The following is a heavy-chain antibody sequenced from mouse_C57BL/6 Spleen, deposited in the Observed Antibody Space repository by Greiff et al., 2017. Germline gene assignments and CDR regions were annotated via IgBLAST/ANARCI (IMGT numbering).Heavy chain of an antibody. Sequence: EVKLMESGGGLVQPGGSMKLSCAASGFTFSDAWMDWVRQSPEKGLEWVAEIRNKANNHATYYAESVKGRFTISRDDSKSSVYLQMNSLRAEDTGIYYCTRRGNYYGSSYDYWGQGTTLTVSS. J-gene: IGHJ2*01. V-gene: IGHV6-6*01. CDR1: GFTFSDAW. CDR2: IRNKANNHAT. D-gene: IGHD1-1*01. CDR3: TRRGNYYGSSYDY.